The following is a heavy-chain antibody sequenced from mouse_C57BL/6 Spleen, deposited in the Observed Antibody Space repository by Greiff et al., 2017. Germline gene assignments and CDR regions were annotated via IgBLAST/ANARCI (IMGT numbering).Heavy chain of an antibody. J-gene: IGHJ3*01. CDR1: GFTFSSYG. D-gene: IGHD3-3*01. CDR2: ISSGGSYT. CDR3: ARHGGDGGFAY. V-gene: IGHV5-6*02. Sequence: DVKLQESGGDLVKPGGSLKLSCAASGFTFSSYGMSWVRQTPDKRLEWVASISSGGSYTYYPDSVKGRFTISRDNAKNTLYLQMSSLKSEDTAMYYCARHGGDGGFAYWGQGTLVTVSA.